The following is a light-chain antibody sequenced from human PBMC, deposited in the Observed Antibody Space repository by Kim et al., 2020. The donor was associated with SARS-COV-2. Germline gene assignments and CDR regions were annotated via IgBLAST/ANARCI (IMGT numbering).Light chain of an antibody. CDR2: DAS. J-gene: IGKJ4*01. V-gene: IGKV3-11*01. Sequence: LSLSPWERATLSCRASQSVSSYLAWYQQKPGQAPRLLIYDASNRATGIPARFSGSGSETDFTLTISSLEPEDFAVYYCQQRSNWLTFGGGTKLEIK. CDR3: QQRSNWLT. CDR1: QSVSSY.